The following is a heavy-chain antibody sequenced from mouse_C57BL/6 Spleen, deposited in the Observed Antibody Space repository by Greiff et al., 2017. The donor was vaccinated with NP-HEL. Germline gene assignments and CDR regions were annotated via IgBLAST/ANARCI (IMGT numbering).Heavy chain of an antibody. CDR3: ARGGSTMITTRIFDY. V-gene: IGHV5-16*01. CDR1: GFTFSDYY. CDR2: INYDGSST. J-gene: IGHJ2*01. D-gene: IGHD2-4*01. Sequence: EVQVVESEGGLVQPGSSMRLSCTASGFTFSDYYMAWVRQVPEKGLEWVANINYDGSSTYYLDSLKSRFIISRDNAKNILYLQMSSLKSEDTATYYCARGGSTMITTRIFDYWGQGTTLTVSS.